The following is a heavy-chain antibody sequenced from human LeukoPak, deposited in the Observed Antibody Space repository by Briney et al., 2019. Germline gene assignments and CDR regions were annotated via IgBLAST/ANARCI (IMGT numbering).Heavy chain of an antibody. CDR1: GGPISSSF. CDR2: IYYSGST. D-gene: IGHD1-26*01. CDR3: ARDSGSYLNWFDP. V-gene: IGHV4-59*01. J-gene: IGHJ5*02. Sequence: SETLSLTCTVSGGPISSSFWSWIRQPPGKGLEWIGHIYYSGSTNYNPSLKSRVTISVDTSKNQFSLKLSSVTAADTAVYYCARDSGSYLNWFDPWGQGTLVTVSS.